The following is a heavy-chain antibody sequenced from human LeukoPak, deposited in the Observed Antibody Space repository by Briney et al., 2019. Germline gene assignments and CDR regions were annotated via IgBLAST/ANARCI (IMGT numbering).Heavy chain of an antibody. CDR3: AKAGVLPTGDWFSP. D-gene: IGHD4-17*01. CDR1: GASISSPTFY. J-gene: IGHJ5*02. Sequence: SETLSLTCTVSGASISSPTFYWGWPRQSPGKGLEWIGNVYHTGSSFYTASLKSRVTISIDTSKNQFSLNLMSVTAADTAIYFCAKAGVLPTGDWFSPWGPGILVTVSS. V-gene: IGHV4-39*07. CDR2: VYHTGSS.